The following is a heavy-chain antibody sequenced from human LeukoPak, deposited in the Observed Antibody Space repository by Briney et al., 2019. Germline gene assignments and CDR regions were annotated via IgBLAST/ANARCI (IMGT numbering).Heavy chain of an antibody. V-gene: IGHV1-69*05. CDR3: ARAGVYDILTGYFRGFDY. J-gene: IGHJ4*02. D-gene: IGHD3-9*01. CDR1: GGTFSSYA. CDR2: IIPIFGTA. Sequence: SVKVSCKASGGTFSSYAISWVRQAPGQGLEWMGGIIPIFGTANYAQKFQGRVTITTDESTSTAYMELSSLRSEDTAVYYCARAGVYDILTGYFRGFDYWGQGTLVTVSS.